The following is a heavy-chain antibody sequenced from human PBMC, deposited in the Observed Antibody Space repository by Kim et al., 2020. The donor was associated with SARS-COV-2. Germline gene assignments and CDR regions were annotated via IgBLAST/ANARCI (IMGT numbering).Heavy chain of an antibody. V-gene: IGHV1-46*01. CDR1: GYTFTNYY. CDR2: INPSGGST. Sequence: ASVKVSCKASGYTFTNYYMHWVRQAPGQGLEWMGIINPSGGSTTFAQKFQGRVTMTRDTSTSTVYMELSSLRSEDTAVYYCARIVGGVLRYFHWSDAFDIWGQGTMVTVSS. CDR3: ARIVGGVLRYFHWSDAFDI. J-gene: IGHJ3*02. D-gene: IGHD3-9*01.